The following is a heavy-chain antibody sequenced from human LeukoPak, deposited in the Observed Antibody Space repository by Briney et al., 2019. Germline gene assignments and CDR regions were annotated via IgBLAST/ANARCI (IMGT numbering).Heavy chain of an antibody. CDR2: IWYDGSNE. J-gene: IGHJ4*02. CDR3: AREGIMVRGVPDY. D-gene: IGHD3-10*01. CDR1: GFTFSSYG. V-gene: IGHV3-33*01. Sequence: GRSLRLSCAASGFTFSSYGMHWVRQAPGKGLEWVAVIWYDGSNEYYADSVKGRFTISRDNSKNTLYLQMNSLRAEDTAVYYCAREGIMVRGVPDYWGQGTLVTVSS.